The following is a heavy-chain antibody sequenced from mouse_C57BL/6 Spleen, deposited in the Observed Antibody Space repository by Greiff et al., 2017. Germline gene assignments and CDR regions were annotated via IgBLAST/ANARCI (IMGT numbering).Heavy chain of an antibody. CDR3: ARSGSGYFDC. V-gene: IGHV1-69*01. D-gene: IGHD3-1*01. J-gene: IGHJ2*01. Sequence: QVQLQQPGAELVMPGASVKLSCKASGYTFTSYWMHWVKQRPGQGLEWIGEIDPSDSYTNYNQKFKGKSTLTVDKSSSTAYMQLSSLTSEDSAVYYCARSGSGYFDCWGQGTTLTVST. CDR2: IDPSDSYT. CDR1: GYTFTSYW.